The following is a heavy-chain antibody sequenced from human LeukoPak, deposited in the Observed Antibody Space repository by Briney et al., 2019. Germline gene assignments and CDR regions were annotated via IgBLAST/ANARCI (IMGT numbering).Heavy chain of an antibody. CDR3: AKGGVYYGSVTSKKTD. D-gene: IGHD3-10*01. V-gene: IGHV1-18*01. Sequence: ASVKVSCKYSGYTFATDGFCCVRQAPGHGLEWMGWISANTGKTDYAQKFQGRVTMTTDTSTSTAYMEMRSLRPDETAISCCAKGGVYYGSVTSKKTDWGQGTLVTVSS. CDR2: ISANTGKT. CDR1: GYTFATDG. J-gene: IGHJ4*02.